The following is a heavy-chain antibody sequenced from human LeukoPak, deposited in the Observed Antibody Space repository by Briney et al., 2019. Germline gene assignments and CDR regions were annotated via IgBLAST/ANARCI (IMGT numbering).Heavy chain of an antibody. V-gene: IGHV1-2*02. D-gene: IGHD6-19*01. CDR3: ARHLPYSSGWDPEDY. Sequence: ASVTVSFTSSVYTFTFYYMHWVRQAPGQGLEWMGWINLNSGGTNYAQKFQGRVNMTRDTSISTAYMELSRLRSDDTAVYYCARHLPYSSGWDPEDYWGQGPLVTVSS. CDR2: INLNSGGT. CDR1: VYTFTFYY. J-gene: IGHJ4*02.